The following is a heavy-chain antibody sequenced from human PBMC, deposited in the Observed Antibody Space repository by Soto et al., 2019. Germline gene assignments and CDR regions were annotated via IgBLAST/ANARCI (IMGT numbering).Heavy chain of an antibody. J-gene: IGHJ4*02. CDR2: ISSRSGSSK. Sequence: EVLLVESGGGLVKPGASLRLSCAASGFTFTTYTMTWVRQAPGKGLEWVSVISSRSGSSKYYADSVKGRFTISRDNAKNSLYLQLYSLSAVDTAMYYCARKGVSNLDYWGQGTLVTVSS. CDR1: GFTFTTYT. CDR3: ARKGVSNLDY. D-gene: IGHD2-8*01. V-gene: IGHV3-21*01.